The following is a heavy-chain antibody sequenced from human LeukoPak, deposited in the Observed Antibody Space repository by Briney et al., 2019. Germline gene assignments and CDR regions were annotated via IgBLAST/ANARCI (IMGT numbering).Heavy chain of an antibody. CDR1: GGSISSYY. D-gene: IGHD3-16*02. CDR3: ARTRDYVWGSYRQYYFDY. J-gene: IGHJ4*02. V-gene: IGHV4-59*08. Sequence: SETLSLTCTVSGGSISSYYWSWLRQPPGKGLEWLGYIYYSGSTNYNPSLKSRVTISVDTSKDQFSLKLSSVTAADTAVYYCARTRDYVWGSYRQYYFDYWGQGTLVTVSS. CDR2: IYYSGST.